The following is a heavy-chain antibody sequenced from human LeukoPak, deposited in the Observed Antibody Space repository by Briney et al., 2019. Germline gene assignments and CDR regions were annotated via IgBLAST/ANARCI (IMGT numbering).Heavy chain of an antibody. CDR1: GFTFSSYA. V-gene: IGHV3-23*01. Sequence: GGSLRLSCAASGFTFSSYAMSWVRQAPGKGLEWVSAISGSGGSTYCADSVKGRFTISRDNSKNTLYLQMNSLRAEDTAVYYCAKGGGGPSSGFDYWGQGTLVTVSS. CDR3: AKGGGGPSSGFDY. D-gene: IGHD6-19*01. J-gene: IGHJ4*02. CDR2: ISGSGGST.